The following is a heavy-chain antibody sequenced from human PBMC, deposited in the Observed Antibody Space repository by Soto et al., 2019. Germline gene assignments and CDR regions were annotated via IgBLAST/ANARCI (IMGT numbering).Heavy chain of an antibody. J-gene: IGHJ6*02. CDR1: GFTFSSYG. CDR3: AKDEGITIFGVTLNPNYYYYYGMDV. D-gene: IGHD3-3*01. Sequence: GGSLRLSCAASGFTFSSYGMHWVRQAPGKGLEWVAVISYDGSNKYYADSVKGRFTISRDNSKNTLYLQMNSLRAEDTAVYYCAKDEGITIFGVTLNPNYYYYYGMDVWGQGTTVTVSS. CDR2: ISYDGSNK. V-gene: IGHV3-30*18.